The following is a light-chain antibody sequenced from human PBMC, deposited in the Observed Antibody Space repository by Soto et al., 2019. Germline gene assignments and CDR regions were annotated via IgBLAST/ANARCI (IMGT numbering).Light chain of an antibody. CDR2: DAS. CDR3: MQALQTSLT. V-gene: IGKV3-11*01. CDR1: QSVSGY. Sequence: EIVLTQSPDTLSLSPGERATLSCRASQSVSGYLGWYQQKPGQAPRLLIYDASNRAYGVPDRFSGSGSGTDFTLKISRVEAEDVGVYYCMQALQTSLTFGGGTKVEIK. J-gene: IGKJ4*01.